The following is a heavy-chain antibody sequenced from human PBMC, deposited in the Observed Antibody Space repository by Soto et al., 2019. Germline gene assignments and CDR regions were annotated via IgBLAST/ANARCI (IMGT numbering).Heavy chain of an antibody. D-gene: IGHD3-10*01. CDR1: GDSVSSGPYY. J-gene: IGHJ6*02. Sequence: PSETLSLTCTVSGDSVSSGPYYWTWIRQPPGKGLEWIGYIYYSGSTTYNPSLKSRVAISVDTSKNQFSLRLSSGTAADTAVYYCARGGGSGSYYNDYYYYGMDVWGQGTTVTVSS. V-gene: IGHV4-61*01. CDR2: IYYSGST. CDR3: ARGGGSGSYYNDYYYYGMDV.